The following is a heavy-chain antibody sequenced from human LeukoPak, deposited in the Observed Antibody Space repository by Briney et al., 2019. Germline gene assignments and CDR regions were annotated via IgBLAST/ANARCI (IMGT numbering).Heavy chain of an antibody. V-gene: IGHV1-18*01. CDR1: GYTFTAYG. Sequence: ASVKVSCKASGYTFTAYGISWVRRAPGQGLEWMGWISVYNGNTNYTPKLQGRVTMTTDTSTSTAYMELRSLRSDDTAVYYCARDRLTYYSGSGSDFWGQGTLVTVSS. D-gene: IGHD3-10*01. CDR2: ISVYNGNT. J-gene: IGHJ4*02. CDR3: ARDRLTYYSGSGSDF.